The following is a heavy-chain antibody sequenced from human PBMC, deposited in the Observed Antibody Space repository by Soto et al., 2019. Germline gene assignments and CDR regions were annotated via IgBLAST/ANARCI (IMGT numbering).Heavy chain of an antibody. CDR3: ARGRSFSSDSNPPPTFDP. Sequence: GGSLRLSCAGSGFTFSTFDIHWVRQAPGKGLEWVSGIGTLSDTFYAASVQGRFTISRQNAKNSVYLQMNSLRAGDTAFYYCARGRSFSSDSNPPPTFDPWGQGTLVTVSS. CDR1: GFTFSTFD. CDR2: IGTLSDT. D-gene: IGHD3-3*02. V-gene: IGHV3-13*01. J-gene: IGHJ5*02.